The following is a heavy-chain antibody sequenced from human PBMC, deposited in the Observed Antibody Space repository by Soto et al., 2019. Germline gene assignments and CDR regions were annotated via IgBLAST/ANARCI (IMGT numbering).Heavy chain of an antibody. D-gene: IGHD6-19*01. Sequence: EVQLVESGGGLVQPGRSLRLSCAASGVTFDDYAMHWVRQAPGKGLEWVSGISWNSGSIGYADSVKGRITISRDNAKNSLYLQMNRLRADDTALEYCAKDKTLSGWYAFDYWGQGTLVTVSS. V-gene: IGHV3-9*01. J-gene: IGHJ4*02. CDR1: GVTFDDYA. CDR3: AKDKTLSGWYAFDY. CDR2: ISWNSGSI.